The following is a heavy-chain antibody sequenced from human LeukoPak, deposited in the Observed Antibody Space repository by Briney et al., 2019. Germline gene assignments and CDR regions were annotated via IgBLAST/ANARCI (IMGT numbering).Heavy chain of an antibody. D-gene: IGHD3-22*01. CDR3: ARTGYDSSGYYFDY. V-gene: IGHV4-4*09. Sequence: SETLSLTCTVSGGSISSYYWSWIRQPPGKGLEWIGYIYTSGSTNYNPSLKSRVTISVDTSKNQFSLKLSSVTAADTAVYYCARTGYDSSGYYFDYWGQGTLVTVSS. CDR2: IYTSGST. CDR1: GGSISSYY. J-gene: IGHJ4*02.